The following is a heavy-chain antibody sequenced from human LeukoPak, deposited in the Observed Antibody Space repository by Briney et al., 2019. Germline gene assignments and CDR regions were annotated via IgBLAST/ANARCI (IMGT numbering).Heavy chain of an antibody. CDR3: ARDLSDSYYVYAFDI. CDR1: GFTFSNAW. Sequence: RPGGSLRLSCAASGFTFSNAWMTWVRQAPGKGLEWVCGINWNGGSIGYADSVKGRFTISRDNAKNSLVLQMNSLRAEDTALYYCARDLSDSYYVYAFDIWGQGTMVTVSS. CDR2: INWNGGSI. V-gene: IGHV3-20*04. D-gene: IGHD3-10*02. J-gene: IGHJ3*02.